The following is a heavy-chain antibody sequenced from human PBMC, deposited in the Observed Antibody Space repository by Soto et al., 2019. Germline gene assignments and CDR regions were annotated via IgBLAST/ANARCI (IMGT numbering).Heavy chain of an antibody. CDR2: MSGTAGNT. Sequence: EVQLLESGGGSVQPGGSLSLSCAASGFTFSNYAMTWVRQAPGKGLEWVSTMSGTAGNTYYADSVKGRFTISRDNSKNTLYLQINSLRAEDTAVDYCAKMYYFGSGSYVFYFDYWGQGTLVTVSS. J-gene: IGHJ4*02. CDR1: GFTFSNYA. D-gene: IGHD3-10*01. CDR3: AKMYYFGSGSYVFYFDY. V-gene: IGHV3-23*01.